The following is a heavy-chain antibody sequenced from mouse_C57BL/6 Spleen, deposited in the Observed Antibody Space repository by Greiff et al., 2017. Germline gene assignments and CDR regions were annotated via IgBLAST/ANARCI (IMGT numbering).Heavy chain of an antibody. CDR1: GYSITSGYY. Sequence: EVQLVESGPGLVKPSQSLSLTCSVTGYSITSGYYWNWIRQFPGNKLEWMGYISYDGSNNYNPSLKNRISITRDTSKNQFFLKLNSVTTEDTATYYCARGDYDVLFDYWGQGTTLTVSS. CDR3: ARGDYDVLFDY. J-gene: IGHJ2*01. D-gene: IGHD2-4*01. CDR2: ISYDGSN. V-gene: IGHV3-6*01.